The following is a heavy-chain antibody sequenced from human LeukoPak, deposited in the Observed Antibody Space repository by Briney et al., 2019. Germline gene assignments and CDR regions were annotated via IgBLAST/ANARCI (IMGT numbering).Heavy chain of an antibody. CDR2: IYYSGNT. D-gene: IGHD3-9*01. Sequence: SETLSLTCTVSGGSVSSGSYYWSWIRQPPGKGLEWIGYIYYSGNTNYNPSLKSRVTISVDTSKNQFSLKPRCVTAADTAVYYCARDHYDILTGRRDIYDYYGMDVWGQGTTVTVSS. CDR3: ARDHYDILTGRRDIYDYYGMDV. CDR1: GGSVSSGSYY. V-gene: IGHV4-61*01. J-gene: IGHJ6*02.